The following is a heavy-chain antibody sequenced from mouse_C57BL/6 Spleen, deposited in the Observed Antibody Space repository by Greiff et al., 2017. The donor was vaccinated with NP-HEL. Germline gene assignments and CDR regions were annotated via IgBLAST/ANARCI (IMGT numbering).Heavy chain of an antibody. CDR2: INPNNGGT. V-gene: IGHV1-26*01. CDR3: ERDGAQALFAY. J-gene: IGHJ3*01. CDR1: GYTFTDYY. D-gene: IGHD3-2*02. Sequence: EVQLQQSGPELVKPGASVKISCKASGYTFTDYYMNWVKQSHGKSLEWIGDINPNNGGTSYNQKFKGKATLTVDKSSSTAYMELRSLTSEDSAVYYCERDGAQALFAYWGQGTLVTVSA.